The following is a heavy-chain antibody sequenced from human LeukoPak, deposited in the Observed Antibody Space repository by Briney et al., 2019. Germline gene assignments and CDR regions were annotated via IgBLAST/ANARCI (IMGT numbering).Heavy chain of an antibody. D-gene: IGHD1-26*01. CDR3: ARSRGSYHTNFDY. J-gene: IGHJ4*02. CDR2: IKQDGSEK. V-gene: IGHV3-7*01. CDR1: GFTFSSYW. Sequence: GGSLRLSCAASGFTFSSYWMSWVRQAPGKGLEWVANIKQDGSEKYYVDSVKGRFTISRDNAKNSLYLQMNGLRAEDTAVYYCARSRGSYHTNFDYWGQGTLVTVSS.